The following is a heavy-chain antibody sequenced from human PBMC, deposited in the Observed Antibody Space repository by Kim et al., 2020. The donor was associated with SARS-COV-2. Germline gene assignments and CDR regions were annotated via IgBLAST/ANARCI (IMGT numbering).Heavy chain of an antibody. CDR3: TCIFEY. CDR1: GFTFSNYW. D-gene: IGHD3-9*01. J-gene: IGHJ1*01. CDR2: VCGNGSSS. V-gene: IGHV3-48*04. Sequence: GGSLRLSCAASGFTFSNYWMNWVRQPPGKGLEWVGSVCGNGSSSYNAYSVKGRFTTSSTSDNNIVPLQMHMIRVDTAATYYCTCIFEY.